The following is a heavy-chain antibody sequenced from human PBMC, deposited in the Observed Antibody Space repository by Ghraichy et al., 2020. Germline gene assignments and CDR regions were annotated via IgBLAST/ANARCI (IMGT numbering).Heavy chain of an antibody. CDR2: VNQNGSER. CDR3: ARWGTDNLDY. CDR1: GFIFSGFN. Sequence: GGSLRLSCEASGFIFSGFNMNWVRQAPGKGLEWVANVNQNGSERSYVESVRGRFTISRDNPKKSLYLQMNSLRVEDTAVYYCARWGTDNLDYWGQGTLVTVSS. J-gene: IGHJ4*02. V-gene: IGHV3-7*01. D-gene: IGHD1-7*01.